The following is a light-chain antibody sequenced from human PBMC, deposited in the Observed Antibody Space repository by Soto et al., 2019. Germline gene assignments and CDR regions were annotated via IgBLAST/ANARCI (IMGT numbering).Light chain of an antibody. CDR1: QSISSW. Sequence: DIQMTQSPSTLSASVGDRVTITCRASQSISSWLAWYQQKPGKAPKVLIYEASSLESGVQSRFSGSGSGTEFTLTIRSLQPDDFATYYCKQYNSYSWTVGQGTKVDIK. CDR3: KQYNSYSWT. CDR2: EAS. J-gene: IGKJ1*01. V-gene: IGKV1-5*03.